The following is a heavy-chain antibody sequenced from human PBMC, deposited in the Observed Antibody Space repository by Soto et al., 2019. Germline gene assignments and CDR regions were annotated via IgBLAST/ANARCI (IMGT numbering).Heavy chain of an antibody. D-gene: IGHD3-3*01. V-gene: IGHV1-69*01. J-gene: IGHJ4*02. Sequence: QVQLVRSGAEVKKPGSSVKVSCKASGGSFNNYAFSWVRQAPGQGLEWMGGILPIFGTANYPQKFQGRLTITADGSTNTTYMELSSLRSEDTAVYYCARSRDFWTGNSYFFDYWGQGALVTVSS. CDR2: ILPIFGTA. CDR3: ARSRDFWTGNSYFFDY. CDR1: GGSFNNYA.